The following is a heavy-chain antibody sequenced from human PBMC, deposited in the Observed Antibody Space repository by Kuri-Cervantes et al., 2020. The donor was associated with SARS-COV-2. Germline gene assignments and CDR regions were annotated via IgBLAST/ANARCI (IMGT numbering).Heavy chain of an antibody. J-gene: IGHJ5*02. D-gene: IGHD3-3*01. V-gene: IGHV4-39*07. Sequence: SETLSLTCTVSGGSISSSSYYWGWIRQPPGKGLEWIGSSYHSGSTYYNPSLKSRVTISVDTSKNQFSLKLSSVTAADTAVYYCARCVFWSGCDINWFDPWGQGTLVTVSS. CDR2: SYHSGST. CDR3: ARCVFWSGCDINWFDP. CDR1: GGSISSSSYY.